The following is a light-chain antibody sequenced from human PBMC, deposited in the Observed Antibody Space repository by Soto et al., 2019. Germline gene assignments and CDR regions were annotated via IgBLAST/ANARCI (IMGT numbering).Light chain of an antibody. V-gene: IGKV3-20*01. Sequence: EIVLTQSPGTLSLSPGERATLSCRASQSVSNNYLAWYQQKPGQAPRLLIYGASSRATGIPDRFSGSGSGTDFTLPISRLEPEDFAVYYCQQYGSSPPWTFGQGTKVEIK. J-gene: IGKJ1*01. CDR1: QSVSNNY. CDR2: GAS. CDR3: QQYGSSPPWT.